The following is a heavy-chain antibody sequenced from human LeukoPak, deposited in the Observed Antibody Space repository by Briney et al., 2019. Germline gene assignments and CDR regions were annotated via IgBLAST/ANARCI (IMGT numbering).Heavy chain of an antibody. D-gene: IGHD3-22*01. J-gene: IGHJ3*02. V-gene: IGHV4-59*08. CDR1: GGSISSYY. CDR3: ARRSNTMIVAGAFDI. CDR2: IYYSGST. Sequence: SETLSLTCTVSGGSISSYYWSWIRQPPGKGLEWIGYIYYSGSTNYNPSLKSRVTISVDTSKNQFSLKLSSVTAADTAVYYCARRSNTMIVAGAFDIWGQGTMVTVSS.